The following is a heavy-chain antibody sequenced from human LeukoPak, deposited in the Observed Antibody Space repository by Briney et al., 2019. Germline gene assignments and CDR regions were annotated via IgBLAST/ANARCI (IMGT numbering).Heavy chain of an antibody. J-gene: IGHJ5*02. CDR2: IYYSGST. Sequence: SETLSLTCSVSGDSISSYYWSWIRQPPGEGLEWIGYIYYSGSTNYHPSLKSRVTISVDTSKNQFSLKLSSVTAADTAVYYCARRAAGAGSFDPWGQGTLVTVSS. V-gene: IGHV4-59*08. CDR3: ARRAAGAGSFDP. CDR1: GDSISSYY. D-gene: IGHD6-25*01.